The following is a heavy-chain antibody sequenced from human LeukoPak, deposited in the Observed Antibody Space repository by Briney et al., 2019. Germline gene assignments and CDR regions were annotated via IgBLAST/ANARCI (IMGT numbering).Heavy chain of an antibody. CDR3: ARKVGDFWSGYHLDY. CDR2: IYYSGST. J-gene: IGHJ4*02. CDR1: GGSISSYY. Sequence: PSETLSLTCTVSGGSISSYYWSWIRQPPGKGLEWIGYIYYSGSTNYNPSLKSRVTISVDTSKNQFSLKLSSVTAADTAVYYCARKVGDFWSGYHLDYWGQGSLVTVSS. D-gene: IGHD3-3*01. V-gene: IGHV4-59*01.